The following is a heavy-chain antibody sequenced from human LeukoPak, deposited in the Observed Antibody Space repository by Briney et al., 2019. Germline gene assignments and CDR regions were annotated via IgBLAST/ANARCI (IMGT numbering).Heavy chain of an antibody. J-gene: IGHJ4*02. CDR3: ARSKGPYDSTEDYFDY. CDR2: FYTSGST. CDR1: GGSISSYY. D-gene: IGHD3-22*01. Sequence: SETLSLTCTVSGGSISSYYWSWIRQPAGKGLEWIGRFYTSGSTNYNPSLKSRVTISVDTSKNQFSLKLSSVTAADTAVYYCARSKGPYDSTEDYFDYWGQGTLVTVSS. V-gene: IGHV4-4*07.